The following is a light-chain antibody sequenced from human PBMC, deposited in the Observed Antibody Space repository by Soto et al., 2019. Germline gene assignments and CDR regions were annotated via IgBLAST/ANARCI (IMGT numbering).Light chain of an antibody. CDR2: DVS. CDR1: QSVNNN. V-gene: IGKV3-15*01. CDR3: QQYDNWPPEAT. J-gene: IGKJ1*01. Sequence: IAMTQSQGTLSVCPGERATLSCLASQSVNNNLAWYQQKPSQAPRLLIYDVSSRATDVPTRFSGSRSGTDFTLTISSLQSEDFAVYYCQQYDNWPPEATFGQGTKVDI.